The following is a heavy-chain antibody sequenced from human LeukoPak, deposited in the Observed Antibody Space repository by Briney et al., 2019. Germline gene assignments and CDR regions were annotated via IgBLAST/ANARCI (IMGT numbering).Heavy chain of an antibody. CDR2: VSPPGGGT. CDR1: GFTFSNHG. CDR3: ARAGGSGSYSRGFDY. J-gene: IGHJ4*02. D-gene: IGHD3-10*01. Sequence: GGSLRLSCAASGFTFSNHGMNWVRQAPGKGLEWLSGVSPPGGGTYYADSVKGRFTISRDNSKNTLYLQMNSLRAEDTAVYYCARAGGSGSYSRGFDYWGQGALVTVSS. V-gene: IGHV3-23*01.